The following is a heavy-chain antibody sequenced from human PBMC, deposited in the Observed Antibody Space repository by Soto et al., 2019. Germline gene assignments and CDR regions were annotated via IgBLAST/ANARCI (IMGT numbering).Heavy chain of an antibody. CDR2: IWYDGSNK. J-gene: IGHJ3*02. V-gene: IGHV3-33*01. CDR1: GFTFSSYG. Sequence: GGSLRLSCAASGFTFSSYGMHWVRQAPGKGLEWVAVIWYDGSNKYYADSVKGRFTISRDNSKNTLYLQMNSLRAEDTAVYYCARGGAPFIFGVVPGAFDIWGQGTMVTVSS. CDR3: ARGGAPFIFGVVPGAFDI. D-gene: IGHD3-3*02.